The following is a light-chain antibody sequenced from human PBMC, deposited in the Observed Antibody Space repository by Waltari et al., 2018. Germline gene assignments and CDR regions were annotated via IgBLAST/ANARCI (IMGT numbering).Light chain of an antibody. CDR1: SSHLGTNY. V-gene: IGLV1-47*01. CDR3: AAWDASHVV. J-gene: IGLJ2*01. CDR2: RNN. Sequence: QSVLTQPPSASGTPGQRVTISCSGSSSHLGTNYVNWYQQFPGTAPKLLIYRNNQRPSGVPDRFSGSKSGTSASLAISGLRSEDEAEYYCAAWDASHVVFGGGTKLTVL.